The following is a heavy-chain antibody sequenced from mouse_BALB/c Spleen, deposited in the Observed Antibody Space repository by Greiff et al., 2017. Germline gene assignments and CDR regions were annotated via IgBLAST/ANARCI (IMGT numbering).Heavy chain of an antibody. CDR1: GFTFSDFY. Sequence: EVKLVESGGGLVQPGGSLRLSCATSGFTFSDFYMEWVRQPPGKRLEWIAASRNKANDYTTEYSESVKGRFSVSRDTFQSILYLQMNALRAEDTAIYYCARDEGNFGFDYWGQGTTLTVSS. V-gene: IGHV7-1*02. CDR3: ARDEGNFGFDY. J-gene: IGHJ2*01. CDR2: SRNKANDYTT.